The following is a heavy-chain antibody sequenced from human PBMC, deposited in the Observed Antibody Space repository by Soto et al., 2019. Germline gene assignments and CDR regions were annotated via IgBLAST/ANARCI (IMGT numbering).Heavy chain of an antibody. CDR3: ARGDGTDWYFDL. CDR2: IIPILGIA. CDR1: GGTFSSYT. Sequence: QVQLVQSGAEVKKPGSSVKVSCKASGGTFSSYTISWVRQAPGQGLEWMGRIIPILGIANYAQKVQGRVTITADKSTSTAYMELSSLRSEDTAVYYCARGDGTDWYFDLWGRGTLVTVSS. V-gene: IGHV1-69*02. J-gene: IGHJ2*01. D-gene: IGHD3-10*01.